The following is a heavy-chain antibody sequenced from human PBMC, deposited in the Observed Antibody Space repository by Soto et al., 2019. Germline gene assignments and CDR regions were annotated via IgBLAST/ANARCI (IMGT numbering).Heavy chain of an antibody. Sequence: QVQLVQSGAEVEKPASSVKVSCKASGGTFNNYPITWVRQAPGEGLEWMGGSIPIFGTANYAQNFQGRVTISVDESKSTANMELSSLRSEDTAVYYCARGRGYSGDDHYYYFDMDVWGQGTTVTVSS. CDR1: GGTFNNYP. CDR2: SIPIFGTA. V-gene: IGHV1-69*01. CDR3: ARGRGYSGDDHYYYFDMDV. J-gene: IGHJ6*02. D-gene: IGHD5-12*01.